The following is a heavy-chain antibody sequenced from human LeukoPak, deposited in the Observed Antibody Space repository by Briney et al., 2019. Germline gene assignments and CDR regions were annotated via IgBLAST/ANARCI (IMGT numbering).Heavy chain of an antibody. Sequence: GGSLRLSCAASGFTFSSYDLHWVRQATGKGLEWVSAIGTAGDTYYPGSVKGRFTISRENAKNSLYLQMNSLRAGDTAVYYCARGVSGSYLRTRLYYFDYWGQGTLVTVSS. CDR3: ARGVSGSYLRTRLYYFDY. J-gene: IGHJ4*02. V-gene: IGHV3-13*01. CDR2: IGTAGDT. CDR1: GFTFSSYD. D-gene: IGHD1-26*01.